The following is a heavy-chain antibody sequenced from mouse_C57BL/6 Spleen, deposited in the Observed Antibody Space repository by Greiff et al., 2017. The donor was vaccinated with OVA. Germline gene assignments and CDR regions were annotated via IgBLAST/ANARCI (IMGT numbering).Heavy chain of an antibody. V-gene: IGHV5-6*02. CDR3: ARRGDDYDGFAY. CDR1: GFTFSSYG. J-gene: IGHJ3*01. CDR2: ISSGGSYT. Sequence: EVMLVESGGDLVKPGGSLKLSCAASGFTFSSYGMSWVRQTPDKRLEWVATISSGGSYTYYPDSVKGRFTISRDNAKNTLYLQMSSLKSEDTAMYYCARRGDDYDGFAYWGQGTLVTVSA. D-gene: IGHD2-4*01.